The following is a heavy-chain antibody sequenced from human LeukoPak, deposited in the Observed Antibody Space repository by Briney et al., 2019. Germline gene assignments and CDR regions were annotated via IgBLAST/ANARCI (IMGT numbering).Heavy chain of an antibody. J-gene: IGHJ4*02. CDR1: GGSIRSSIYY. CDR2: IYYSGST. V-gene: IGHV4-39*01. D-gene: IGHD3-22*01. CDR3: AGQVRDSSPGLYFDY. Sequence: PSETLSLTCTVSGGSIRSSIYYWGWIRQPPGKGLEWIGSIYYSGSTYYNPSLKSRVTISVDTSKNQFSLKLSSVTAADTAVYYCAGQVRDSSPGLYFDYWGQGTLGTVSS.